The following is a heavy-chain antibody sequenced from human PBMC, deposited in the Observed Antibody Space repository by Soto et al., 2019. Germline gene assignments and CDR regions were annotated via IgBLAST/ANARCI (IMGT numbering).Heavy chain of an antibody. CDR3: ARYSSNSDWFDP. V-gene: IGHV4-59*01. D-gene: IGHD6-13*01. CDR1: GVYISNYY. J-gene: IGHJ5*02. CDR2: ILYTGSA. Sequence: ETLSLTCNVSGVYISNYYWSWIRQPPGNGLEWIGHILYTGSAKYNPSLKSRVTMSLDTSKNQFSLKLTSVTAADTAVYYCARYSSNSDWFDPWGQGTLVTVSS.